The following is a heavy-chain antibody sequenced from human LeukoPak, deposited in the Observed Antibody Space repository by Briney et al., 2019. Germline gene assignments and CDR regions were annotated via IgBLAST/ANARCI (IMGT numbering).Heavy chain of an antibody. J-gene: IGHJ6*02. CDR2: IIPIFGTA. V-gene: IGHV1-69*01. CDR3: AREFDYCYYGMDV. CDR1: GGTFSSYA. Sequence: SVKVSCKASGGTFSSYAISWVRQAPGQGLEWMGGIIPIFGTANYAQKFQGRVTITADESTSTAYMELSSLRSEDTAVYYCAREFDYCYYGMDVWGQGTTVTVSS. D-gene: IGHD3-16*01.